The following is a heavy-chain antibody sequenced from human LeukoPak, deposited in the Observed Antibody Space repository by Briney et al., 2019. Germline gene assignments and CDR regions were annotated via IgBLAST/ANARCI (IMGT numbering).Heavy chain of an antibody. CDR1: GFTFSSYW. J-gene: IGHJ1*01. D-gene: IGHD3-22*01. Sequence: PGGPLRLSCAASGFTFSSYWMHWVRQAPGKGLVWVSRIKSDGSTNYADSVKGRFTISRDNAKNTVSLQINSLRAEDTGVYYCARAPSEIGGYYPEYFRHWGQGTLVTVSS. CDR3: ARAPSEIGGYYPEYFRH. V-gene: IGHV3-74*01. CDR2: IKSDGST.